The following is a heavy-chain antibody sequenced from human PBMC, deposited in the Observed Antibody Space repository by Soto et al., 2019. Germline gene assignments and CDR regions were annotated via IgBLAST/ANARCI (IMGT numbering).Heavy chain of an antibody. D-gene: IGHD3-22*01. CDR3: ARDCGLTTQDAFDI. Sequence: SVKVSCKASGGTFSSYAISWVRQAPGQGLEWMGGIIPIFGTANYAQKFQGRVTITADESTSTAYMELSSLRSEDTAVYYCARDCGLTTQDAFDIWGQGTMVTVSS. V-gene: IGHV1-69*13. CDR2: IIPIFGTA. J-gene: IGHJ3*02. CDR1: GGTFSSYA.